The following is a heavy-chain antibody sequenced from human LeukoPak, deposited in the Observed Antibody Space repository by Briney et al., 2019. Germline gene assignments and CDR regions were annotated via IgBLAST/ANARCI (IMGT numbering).Heavy chain of an antibody. Sequence: SETLSLTCTVSGGSISSYYWSWIRQPAGKGLEWIGRIYTGGSTNYNPSLKSRVTISLDTSKKQFSLKLSSVTAADTAVYYCARGRRDGYNLRNFDYWGQGTLVTVSS. V-gene: IGHV4-4*07. CDR1: GGSISSYY. D-gene: IGHD5-24*01. J-gene: IGHJ4*02. CDR2: IYTGGST. CDR3: ARGRRDGYNLRNFDY.